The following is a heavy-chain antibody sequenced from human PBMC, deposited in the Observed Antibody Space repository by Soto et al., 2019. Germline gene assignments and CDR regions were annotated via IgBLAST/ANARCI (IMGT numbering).Heavy chain of an antibody. J-gene: IGHJ6*02. V-gene: IGHV3-33*01. CDR3: ARDLKNAVWSGPRANYGMDV. CDR1: GFTFSSYG. D-gene: IGHD3-3*01. CDR2: IWYDGSNK. Sequence: QVQLVESGGGVVQPGRSLRLSCAASGFTFSSYGMHWVRQAPGKGLEWVAVIWYDGSNKYYADSVKGRFTISRDNSKNTVYLLMNSLRAEDTAVYYCARDLKNAVWSGPRANYGMDVWGQGTTVTVSS.